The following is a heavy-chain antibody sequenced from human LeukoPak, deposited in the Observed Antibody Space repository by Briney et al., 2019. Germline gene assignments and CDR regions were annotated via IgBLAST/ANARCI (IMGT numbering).Heavy chain of an antibody. CDR1: GFTFSSYA. Sequence: GGSLRLSCAASGFTFSSYAMSWVRQAPGKGLEWGSAISGSGGSTYYADSVKGRFTISRDNSKNTLYLQMNSLRAEDTAVYYCANSPYSNYVGWFDPWGQGTLVTVSS. CDR3: ANSPYSNYVGWFDP. V-gene: IGHV3-23*01. J-gene: IGHJ5*02. CDR2: ISGSGGST. D-gene: IGHD4-11*01.